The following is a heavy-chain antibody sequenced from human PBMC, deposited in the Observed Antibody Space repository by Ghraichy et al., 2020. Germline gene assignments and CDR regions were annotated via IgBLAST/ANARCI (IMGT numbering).Heavy chain of an antibody. D-gene: IGHD3-3*01. J-gene: IGHJ1*01. CDR3: AKDGTIFGVVIGYFQH. Sequence: GGSLRLSCAASGFTFSSYAMSWVRQAPGKGLEWVSAISGSGGSTYYADSVKGRFTISRDNSKNTLYLQMNSLRAEDTAVYYCAKDGTIFGVVIGYFQHWGQGTLVTVSS. CDR1: GFTFSSYA. V-gene: IGHV3-23*01. CDR2: ISGSGGST.